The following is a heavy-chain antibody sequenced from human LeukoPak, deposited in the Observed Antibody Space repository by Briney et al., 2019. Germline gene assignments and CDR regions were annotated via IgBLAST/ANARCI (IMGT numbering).Heavy chain of an antibody. Sequence: SETLSLTCTVSGASISGYYWNWIRQSPRKGLEWIAFIYDTGSSNYNPSLRSRVTISVDTSKNQFSLKLKSVTAADTAVYYCAGNRNALGDVNWLDPWGQGTLVTVSS. CDR3: AGNRNALGDVNWLDP. CDR2: IYDTGSS. V-gene: IGHV4-59*01. J-gene: IGHJ5*02. CDR1: GASISGYY. D-gene: IGHD3-16*01.